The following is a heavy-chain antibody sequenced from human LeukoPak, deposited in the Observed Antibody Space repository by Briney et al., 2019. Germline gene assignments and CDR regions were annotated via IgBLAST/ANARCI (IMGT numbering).Heavy chain of an antibody. CDR1: GYTFTGYY. CDR2: INPNSGGT. V-gene: IGHV1-2*02. Sequence: ASVKVSCKASGYTFTGYYMHWVTQAPGQGLEWMGWINPNSGGTNYAQKFQGRVTMTRDTSISTAYMELSRLRSDDTAVYYCARTYDSSGYYQAFDIWGQGTMVTVSS. CDR3: ARTYDSSGYYQAFDI. J-gene: IGHJ3*02. D-gene: IGHD3-22*01.